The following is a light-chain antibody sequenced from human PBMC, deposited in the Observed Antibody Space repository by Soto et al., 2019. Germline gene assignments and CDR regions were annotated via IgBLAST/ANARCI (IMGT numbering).Light chain of an antibody. CDR2: GAS. CDR3: QQYRSWPRT. J-gene: IGKJ1*01. V-gene: IGKV3-15*01. Sequence: EIVLTQSPATLSVSPGARAPLSCRARQSVDINLAWYQQKPGQAPRLLIYGASTRATDMPGRFSGRGAGAEFTLTISSLQSEDFAVYYCQQYRSWPRTFGQGTKVDIK. CDR1: QSVDIN.